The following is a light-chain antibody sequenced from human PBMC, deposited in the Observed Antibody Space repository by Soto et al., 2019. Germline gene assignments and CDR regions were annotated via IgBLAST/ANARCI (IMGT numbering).Light chain of an antibody. CDR3: QHYDNLLLT. CDR1: QDISEY. Sequence: DIQMTQSPSSLSASVGDRVTITCQASQDISEYLSWYQQKSGKAPKLLIYDASNLETGVPSRFSGSGSGTDFTFTISSLQPEDIATYYCQHYDNLLLTFGGGTKVEIK. V-gene: IGKV1-33*01. J-gene: IGKJ4*01. CDR2: DAS.